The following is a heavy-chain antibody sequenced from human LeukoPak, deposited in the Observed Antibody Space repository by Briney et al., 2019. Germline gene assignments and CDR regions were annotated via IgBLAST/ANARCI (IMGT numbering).Heavy chain of an antibody. CDR3: ARDLAMGYDFWSGSYWEDAFDI. D-gene: IGHD3-3*01. CDR2: IWYGGSNK. Sequence: GGSLRLSCAASGFTFSSYGMHWVRQAPGKGLEWVAVIWYGGSNKYYADSVKGRFTISRDNSKNTLYLQMDSLRAEDTAVYYCARDLAMGYDFWSGSYWEDAFDIWGQGTMVTVSS. V-gene: IGHV3-33*08. CDR1: GFTFSSYG. J-gene: IGHJ3*02.